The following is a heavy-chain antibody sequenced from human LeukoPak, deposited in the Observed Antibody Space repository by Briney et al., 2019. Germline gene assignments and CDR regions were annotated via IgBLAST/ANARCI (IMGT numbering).Heavy chain of an antibody. D-gene: IGHD4-17*01. Sequence: GGSLRLSCAASGFTFSNYWMTWVHQAPGKGLEYVSAISSNGGSTYYANSVKGRFTISRDNSKNTLYLQMGSLRAEDMAVYYCARASTVNDAFDIWGQGTMVTVSS. J-gene: IGHJ3*02. CDR1: GFTFSNYW. V-gene: IGHV3-64*01. CDR3: ARASTVNDAFDI. CDR2: ISSNGGST.